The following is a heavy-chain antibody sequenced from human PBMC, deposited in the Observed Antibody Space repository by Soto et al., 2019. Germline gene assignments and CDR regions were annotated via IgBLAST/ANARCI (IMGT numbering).Heavy chain of an antibody. D-gene: IGHD2-2*01. Sequence: QVQLVQSGAEEKKPGASVKVSCKASGYTFTSYGIQWVRQAPGQRLEWMGWINAGNGNTKYSQKFQGRVTITRDTPASTADMELSTLRSEGTAVYYCARADGPGFVGPWGQGTLVTVSS. CDR2: INAGNGNT. J-gene: IGHJ5*02. V-gene: IGHV1-3*05. CDR3: ARADGPGFVGP. CDR1: GYTFTSYG.